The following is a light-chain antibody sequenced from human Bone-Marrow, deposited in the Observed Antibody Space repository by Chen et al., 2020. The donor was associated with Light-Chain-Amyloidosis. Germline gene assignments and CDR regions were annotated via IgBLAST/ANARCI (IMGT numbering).Light chain of an antibody. J-gene: IGLJ2*01. Sequence: SSALTQPPSVSVSPGQTDRITCSGDDLPTKYAYWYRQKPGQAPVLVIHRETERPSGISERFSGSSSGTTATLTISGVQAEDEADYHCQSADSSGTYEVIFGGGTKLTVL. CDR1: DLPTKY. V-gene: IGLV3-25*03. CDR2: RET. CDR3: QSADSSGTYEVI.